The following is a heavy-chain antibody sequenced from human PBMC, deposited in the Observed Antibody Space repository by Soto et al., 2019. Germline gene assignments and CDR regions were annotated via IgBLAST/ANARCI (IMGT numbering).Heavy chain of an antibody. CDR3: ARDAYSSSWYYFDY. D-gene: IGHD6-13*01. Sequence: QVQLVESGGGVVQPGRSLRLSCAASGFTFSSYAMHWVRQAPGKGLEWVAVISYDGSNKYYADSVKGRFTISRDNAKNTLYLQMNSLGAEDTAVYYCARDAYSSSWYYFDYWGRGTLVTVSS. V-gene: IGHV3-30-3*01. CDR2: ISYDGSNK. J-gene: IGHJ4*02. CDR1: GFTFSSYA.